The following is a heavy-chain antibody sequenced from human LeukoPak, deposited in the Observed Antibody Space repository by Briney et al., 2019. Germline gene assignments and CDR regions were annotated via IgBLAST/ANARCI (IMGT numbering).Heavy chain of an antibody. CDR3: ARGPGSGYDTAPFDY. CDR1: GFTFTTYG. D-gene: IGHD5-12*01. V-gene: IGHV3-30*03. Sequence: PGMSLRVSCVVSGFTFTTYGMHWVRQAPGKGMEWLTLILHDGGNEYYADSVKGRFSISRDNSKNTVYLHMTSLTPEDTAVYYCARGPGSGYDTAPFDYWGQGTLVTVSS. J-gene: IGHJ4*02. CDR2: ILHDGGNE.